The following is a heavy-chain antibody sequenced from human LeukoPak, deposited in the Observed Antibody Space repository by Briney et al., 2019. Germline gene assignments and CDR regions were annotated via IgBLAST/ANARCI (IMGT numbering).Heavy chain of an antibody. Sequence: SETLSLTCTVSGGYISNYYWNWIRQSPGKGLEWIGSVHYSGSTNYRPSLKSRVTISVDTSKNQFSLKLSSVTAAGTAVYYCARHPHYYGSIPLDYFDYWGQGTLVTVSS. V-gene: IGHV4-59*08. CDR2: VHYSGST. D-gene: IGHD3-10*01. CDR3: ARHPHYYGSIPLDYFDY. CDR1: GGYISNYY. J-gene: IGHJ4*02.